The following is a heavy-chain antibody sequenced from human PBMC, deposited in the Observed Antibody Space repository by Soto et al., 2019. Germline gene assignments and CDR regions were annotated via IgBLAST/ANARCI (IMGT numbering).Heavy chain of an antibody. D-gene: IGHD3-16*01. CDR1: GFTFSSYG. CDR2: ISYDGSNK. J-gene: IGHJ4*02. CDR3: AKAQGADVFDY. Sequence: PGGSLRLSCAASGFTFSSYGMHWVRQAPGKGLEWVAVISYDGSNKYYADSVKGRFTISRDNSKNTLYLQMNSLRAEDTAVYYCAKAQGADVFDYWGQGTLVTVSS. V-gene: IGHV3-30*18.